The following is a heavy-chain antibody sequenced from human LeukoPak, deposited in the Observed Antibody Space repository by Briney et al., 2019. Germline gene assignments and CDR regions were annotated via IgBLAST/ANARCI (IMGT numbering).Heavy chain of an antibody. CDR2: ISGSGGST. V-gene: IGHV3-23*01. Sequence: GGSLRLSCAASGFTFSTYAMNWVRQAPGKGLEWVSVISGSGGSTDYADSVKGRFTISRDNSKNTLYLQMNSLRAEDTAVYYCVKSYYDFWSGYDYWGQGTLVTVSS. CDR1: GFTFSTYA. J-gene: IGHJ4*02. D-gene: IGHD3-3*01. CDR3: VKSYYDFWSGYDY.